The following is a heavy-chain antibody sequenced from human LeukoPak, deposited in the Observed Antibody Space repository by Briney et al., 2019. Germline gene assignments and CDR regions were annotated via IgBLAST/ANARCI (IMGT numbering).Heavy chain of an antibody. CDR3: SRDRLGGLDY. V-gene: IGHV3-30-3*01. J-gene: IGHJ4*02. CDR1: GFTFSSYA. D-gene: IGHD5-12*01. CDR2: TSYDGSNK. Sequence: GSLRLSCAASGFTFSSYAMHWVRQAPGKGLEWVAVTSYDGSNKYYADSVKGRFTISRDNSKNTLYLQMNSLRPEDTAVYYCSRDRLGGLDYWGQGTLVTVSS.